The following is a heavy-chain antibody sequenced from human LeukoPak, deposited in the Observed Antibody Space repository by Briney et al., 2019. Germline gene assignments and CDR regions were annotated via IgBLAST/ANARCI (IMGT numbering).Heavy chain of an antibody. CDR3: AXGITILGVAASFDS. V-gene: IGHV4-34*01. J-gene: IGHJ4*02. Sequence: KASETLSLTCAVYGASYNAYYWSWIRQPPGKGLEWIGDIDHRGTATYNPSLKSRLTISADASKNQFSLKLNSVTDADTAVYYCAXGITILGVAASFDSWGQGNLVIVSS. D-gene: IGHD3-3*01. CDR2: IDHRGTA. CDR1: GASYNAYY.